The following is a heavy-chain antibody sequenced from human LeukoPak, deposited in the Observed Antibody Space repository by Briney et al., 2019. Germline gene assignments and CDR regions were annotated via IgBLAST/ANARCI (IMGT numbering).Heavy chain of an antibody. CDR2: ISHSGYT. Sequence: SETLSLTCAVSGYFITSGHYWGWIRQPPGKGLEWIGSISHSGYTYYNPSLKGRVTISVDTSKNQFSLKLSSVTAADTAVYYCAKVGQQLVRDWFDAWGQRTLVTVSS. V-gene: IGHV4-38-2*01. D-gene: IGHD6-6*01. J-gene: IGHJ5*02. CDR3: AKVGQQLVRDWFDA. CDR1: GYFITSGHY.